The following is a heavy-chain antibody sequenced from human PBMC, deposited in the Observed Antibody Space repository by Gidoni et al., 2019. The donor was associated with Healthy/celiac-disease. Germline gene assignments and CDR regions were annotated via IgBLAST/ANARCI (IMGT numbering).Heavy chain of an antibody. Sequence: EVQLVESGGGLVKPGGSLRLSCAASCFPFRSYTLNWVRQAPGKGLEWGSTSSSSSSNIYYAESVKGRFTITRDNDKNSRYLKMKSLRAEDTAVYYGARDGRGVLRVLEWKNWFDPWGQGTLVTVSS. J-gene: IGHJ5*02. CDR3: ARDGRGVLRVLEWKNWFDP. V-gene: IGHV3-21*01. CDR1: CFPFRSYT. D-gene: IGHD3-3*01. CDR2: SSSSSSNI.